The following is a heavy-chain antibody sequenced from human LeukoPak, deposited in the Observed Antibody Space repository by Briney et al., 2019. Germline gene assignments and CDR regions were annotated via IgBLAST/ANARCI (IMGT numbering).Heavy chain of an antibody. CDR2: IFYSGST. Sequence: SETLSLTCSVSSGSISGYYWNWIRQPPGKGLEWIGQIFYSGSTTYNPSLKSPVTISVDTSKNQFSLKVRSVTAADTAVYYCARSPPYCSGGSCFDYWGQGTLVTVSS. CDR3: ARSPPYCSGGSCFDY. CDR1: SGSISGYY. J-gene: IGHJ4*02. D-gene: IGHD2-15*01. V-gene: IGHV4-59*08.